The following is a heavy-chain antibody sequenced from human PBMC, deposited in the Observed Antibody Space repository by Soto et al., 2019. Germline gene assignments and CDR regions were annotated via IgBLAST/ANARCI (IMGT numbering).Heavy chain of an antibody. Sequence: VKVSCQASGYTFTSYDINWVRQATGQGLEWMGWMNPNSGNTGYAQKFQGRVTMTRNTSISTAYMELSSLRSEDTAVYYCAPSSSSSSDWFDPWGQGTLVTVPS. CDR2: MNPNSGNT. J-gene: IGHJ5*02. D-gene: IGHD6-6*01. CDR1: GYTFTSYD. V-gene: IGHV1-8*01. CDR3: APSSSSSSDWFDP.